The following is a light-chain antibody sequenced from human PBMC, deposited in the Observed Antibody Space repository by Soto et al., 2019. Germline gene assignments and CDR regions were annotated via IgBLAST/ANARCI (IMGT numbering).Light chain of an antibody. CDR1: QSVSSSY. J-gene: IGKJ1*01. V-gene: IGKV3-20*01. CDR3: QQYVNSLWT. CDR2: GAS. Sequence: EIVLTQSPGTLSLSPGERATLSCRASQSVSSSYLAWYQQKPGQAPRLLIYGASSRATGIPDRFSGSGSGTDFTLTISRLEPEDFAVYYCQQYVNSLWTFGQGTKVDIK.